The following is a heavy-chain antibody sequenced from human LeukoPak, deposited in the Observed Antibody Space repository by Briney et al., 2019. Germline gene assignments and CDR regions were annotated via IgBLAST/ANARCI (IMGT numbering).Heavy chain of an antibody. Sequence: ASVKVSRKASGGSFSTYIMTWVRQAPGQGLEWMGGIIPISGTANYAQKFQGRVTITTDESTSTAYMELSSLRSEDTAVYYCARDPGAYCGGDCPTPPDYWGQGTLVTVSS. CDR2: IIPISGTA. V-gene: IGHV1-69*05. CDR1: GGSFSTYI. D-gene: IGHD2-21*02. J-gene: IGHJ4*02. CDR3: ARDPGAYCGGDCPTPPDY.